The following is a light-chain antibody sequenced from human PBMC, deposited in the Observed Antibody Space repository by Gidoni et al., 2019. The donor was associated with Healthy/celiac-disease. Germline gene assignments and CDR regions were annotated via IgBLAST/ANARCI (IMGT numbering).Light chain of an antibody. Sequence: EIVLTQSPATLSLSPGERATLSCRASQSVSSYLAWYQQKPGQAPRLLTYDASNRATGIPARFSGSGSGTDLTLTISSLEPEDFAVYYCQQRSNWPPVTFGPGTKVDIK. CDR3: QQRSNWPPVT. CDR2: DAS. CDR1: QSVSSY. V-gene: IGKV3-11*01. J-gene: IGKJ3*01.